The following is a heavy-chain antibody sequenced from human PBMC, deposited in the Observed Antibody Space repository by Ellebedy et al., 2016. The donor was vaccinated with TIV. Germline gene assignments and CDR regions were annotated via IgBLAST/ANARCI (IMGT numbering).Heavy chain of an antibody. J-gene: IGHJ4*02. V-gene: IGHV3-7*01. CDR3: ARGGGYCSSTSCYIGTDY. CDR2: IKPDGGEQ. CDR1: GFSFSTYW. D-gene: IGHD2-2*02. Sequence: GGSLRLXXKASGFSFSTYWMGWVRQAPGKGLEWVAHIKPDGGEQYYLDSVKGRFTISRDNAKNTLFLQMNSLRAEDTAVYYCARGGGYCSSTSCYIGTDYWGQGTLVTVSS.